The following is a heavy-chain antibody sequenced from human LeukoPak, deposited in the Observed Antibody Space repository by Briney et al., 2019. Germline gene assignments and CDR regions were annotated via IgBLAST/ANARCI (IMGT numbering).Heavy chain of an antibody. J-gene: IGHJ4*02. Sequence: ASVKVSCKASGGTFSSYAISWVRQAPGQGLEWMGRIIPILGIANYAQKFQGRVTITADKSTSTAYMELSSLRSEDTAVHYCAVPYSSGWYYFDYWGQGTLVTVSS. CDR2: IIPILGIA. CDR1: GGTFSSYA. D-gene: IGHD6-19*01. V-gene: IGHV1-69*04. CDR3: AVPYSSGWYYFDY.